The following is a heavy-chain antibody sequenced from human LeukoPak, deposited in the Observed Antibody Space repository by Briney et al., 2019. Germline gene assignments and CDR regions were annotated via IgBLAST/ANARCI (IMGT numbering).Heavy chain of an antibody. CDR1: GGTFSSYA. J-gene: IGHJ4*02. CDR2: IIPIFGTA. Sequence: VASVKVSCKASGGTFSSYAISWVRQAPGQGLEWMGGIIPIFGTANYAQKFQGRVTITTDESTSTAYMELSSLGSEDTAVYYCASSIHLEELSLPFDYWGQGTLVTVSS. CDR3: ASSIHLEELSLPFDY. D-gene: IGHD3-16*02. V-gene: IGHV1-69*05.